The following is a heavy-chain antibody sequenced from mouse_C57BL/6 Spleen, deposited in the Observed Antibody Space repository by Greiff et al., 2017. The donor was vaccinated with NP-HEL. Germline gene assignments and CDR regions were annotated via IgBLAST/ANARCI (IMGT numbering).Heavy chain of an antibody. V-gene: IGHV3-6*01. CDR2: ISYDGSN. D-gene: IGHD1-1*01. CDR1: GYSITSGYY. CDR3: ARFTTVVDYAMDY. Sequence: EVQLQQSGPGLVKPSQSLSLTCSVTGYSITSGYYWNWIRQRPGNKLEWMGYISYDGSNNYNPPLKNRISITRDTTKNQFFLTLNSVTTEDTAAYYCARFTTVVDYAMDYWGQGTSVTVSS. J-gene: IGHJ4*01.